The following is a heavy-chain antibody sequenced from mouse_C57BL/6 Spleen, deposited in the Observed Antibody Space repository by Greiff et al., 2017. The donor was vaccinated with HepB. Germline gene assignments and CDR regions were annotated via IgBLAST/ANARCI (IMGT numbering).Heavy chain of an antibody. D-gene: IGHD2-4*01. CDR1: GYTFTDYN. Sequence: VQLQQSGPELVKPGASVKIPCKASGYTFTDYNMDWVKQSHGKSLEWIGDINPNNGGTIYNQKFKGKATLTVDKSSSTAYMERRSLTSEDTAVYYCAREDMITTAMDYWGQGTSVTVSS. CDR2: INPNNGGT. V-gene: IGHV1-18*01. CDR3: AREDMITTAMDY. J-gene: IGHJ4*01.